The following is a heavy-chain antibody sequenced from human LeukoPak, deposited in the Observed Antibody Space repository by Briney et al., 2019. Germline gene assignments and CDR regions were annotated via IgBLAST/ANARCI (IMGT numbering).Heavy chain of an antibody. V-gene: IGHV4-59*01. J-gene: IGHJ4*02. Sequence: PSETLSLTCTVSGGSISSYYWSWIRQPPGKGLEWIGYIYYSGSTNYNPSLKSRVTISVDTSKNQFSLKLSSVTATGTAVYYCARTGIAGFDYWGQGTLVTVSS. D-gene: IGHD6-13*01. CDR2: IYYSGST. CDR1: GGSISSYY. CDR3: ARTGIAGFDY.